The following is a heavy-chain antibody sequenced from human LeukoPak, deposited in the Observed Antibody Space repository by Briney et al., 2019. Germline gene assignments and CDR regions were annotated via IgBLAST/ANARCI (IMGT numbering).Heavy chain of an antibody. CDR3: ARDLKGSGWYGWFDP. CDR1: GVSINTYY. Sequence: SETLSLTCSVSGVSINTYYWSWIRQPPGKGLEWIGYIHYSGGIKYNPSLKSRVTISVDKSKNQFSLKLSSVTAADTAVYYCARDLKGSGWYGWFDPWGQGTLVTVSS. J-gene: IGHJ5*02. D-gene: IGHD6-19*01. V-gene: IGHV4-59*12. CDR2: IHYSGGI.